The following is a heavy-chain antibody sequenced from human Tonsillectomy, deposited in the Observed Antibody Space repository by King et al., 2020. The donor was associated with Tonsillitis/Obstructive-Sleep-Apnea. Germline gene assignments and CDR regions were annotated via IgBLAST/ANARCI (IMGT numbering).Heavy chain of an antibody. CDR3: ARDMVLEAGGDAFDI. CDR2: IYYSGST. V-gene: IGHV4-59*01. J-gene: IGHJ3*02. D-gene: IGHD2-8*01. CDR1: VGSISSFY. Sequence: QLQESGPGLVKPSETLSLTCTVSVGSISSFYWSWIRQPPGKGLEWIGYIYYSGSTNYNPSLKSRLTISVDTSKNQLSLKLSSVTAADTAVYYCARDMVLEAGGDAFDIWGQGTMVTVSS.